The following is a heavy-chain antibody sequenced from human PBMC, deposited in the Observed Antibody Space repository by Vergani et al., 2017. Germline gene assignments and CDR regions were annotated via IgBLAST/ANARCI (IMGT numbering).Heavy chain of an antibody. CDR3: ARVWFGADNHACDI. CDR1: GGTFSSYT. V-gene: IGHV1-69*02. CDR2: IIPILGIA. Sequence: QVQLVQSGAEVKKPGSSVKVSCKASGGTFSSYTISWVRQAPGQGLEWMGRIIPILGIANYAQKFQGRVTMTTDTSTSTAYMELRSLRSDDTAVYYCARVWFGADNHACDIWGQG. J-gene: IGHJ3*02. D-gene: IGHD3-10*01.